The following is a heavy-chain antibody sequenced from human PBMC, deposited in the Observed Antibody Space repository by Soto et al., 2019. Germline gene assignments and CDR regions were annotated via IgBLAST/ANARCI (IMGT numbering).Heavy chain of an antibody. J-gene: IGHJ4*02. V-gene: IGHV3-33*01. CDR3: ARDLRGGSGHMPDY. CDR2: IWYDGSNK. D-gene: IGHD3-10*01. Sequence: QVQLVESGGGVVQPGRSLRLSCAASGFTFSSYGMHWVRQAPGKGLEWVAVIWYDGSNKYYADSVKGRFTISRDNSKNTLYLQMNSLGAEDTAVYYGARDLRGGSGHMPDYWGQGTLVTVSS. CDR1: GFTFSSYG.